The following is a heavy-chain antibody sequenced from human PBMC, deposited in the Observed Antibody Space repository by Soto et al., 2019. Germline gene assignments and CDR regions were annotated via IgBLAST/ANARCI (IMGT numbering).Heavy chain of an antibody. CDR3: AKGLCSNKSFCYN. CDR1: GFTFSSYA. Sequence: GGTLRLSCAASGFTFSSYAMSWFRQAPGKGLEWVSAISDSGGSTAYADSGTGRLTLSRDNAKNTLYLQMNSLRTEDTAAYYCAKGLCSNKSFCYNWGQGTMVAVSS. D-gene: IGHD2-2*01. CDR2: ISDSGGST. J-gene: IGHJ4*02. V-gene: IGHV3-23*01.